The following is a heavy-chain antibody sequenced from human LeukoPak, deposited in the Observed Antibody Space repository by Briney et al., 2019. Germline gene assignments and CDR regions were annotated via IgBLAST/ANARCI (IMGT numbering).Heavy chain of an antibody. CDR3: ANRNMPTETLFDS. J-gene: IGHJ5*01. Sequence: RPGESLRLSCAASGFTFGDCGFGWVRHGPAPGLGLVCVVNLYCSSRGYADSVKGRFTIFRVNAKNSLYLQMNSLIAEDTALYYWANRNMPTETLFDSWGQGTLVTVSS. CDR1: GFTFGDCG. V-gene: IGHV3-20*04. D-gene: IGHD4-11*01. CDR2: VNLYCSSR.